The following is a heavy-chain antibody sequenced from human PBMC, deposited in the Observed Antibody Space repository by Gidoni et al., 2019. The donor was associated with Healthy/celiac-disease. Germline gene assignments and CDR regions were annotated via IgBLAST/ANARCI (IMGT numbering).Heavy chain of an antibody. J-gene: IGHJ4*02. CDR2: ISGSGGST. CDR1: GCTFSSYA. D-gene: IGHD3-3*01. CDR3: AKGGYDFWSGYDY. Sequence: EVQLLESGGGLVQPGGSLSRSCAASGCTFSSYARSWVRQAPGQGLEWVSAISGSGGSTYYADSVKGRFTISRDNSKNTLYLQMNSLRAEDTAVYYCAKGGYDFWSGYDYWGQGTLVTVSS. V-gene: IGHV3-23*01.